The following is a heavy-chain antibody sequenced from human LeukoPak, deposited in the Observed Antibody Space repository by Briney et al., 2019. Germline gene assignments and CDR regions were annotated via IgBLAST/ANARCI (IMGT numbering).Heavy chain of an antibody. J-gene: IGHJ4*02. CDR3: AKMVREFYTISYYFDY. Sequence: GGSLRLSCAASGFTFSGYAMNWVRQAPGKGLEWVSGISGSGAGTYYADSVKGRVTISRDNSKNTLYLQMNSLRADDTAVYYCAKMVREFYTISYYFDYWGQGTLVTVSS. D-gene: IGHD2-8*01. CDR1: GFTFSGYA. CDR2: ISGSGAGT. V-gene: IGHV3-23*01.